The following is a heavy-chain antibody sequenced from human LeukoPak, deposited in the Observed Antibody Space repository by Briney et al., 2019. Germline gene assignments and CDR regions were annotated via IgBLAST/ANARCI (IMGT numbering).Heavy chain of an antibody. V-gene: IGHV4-39*07. Sequence: SETLSLTCTVSGYSISSSSYYWGWIRQPPGKGLEWIGSIYYSGSTYYNPSLKSRVTISVDTSKNQFSLKLSSVTAADTAVYYCARGLPMIVVASNWFDPWGQGTLVTVSS. CDR1: GYSISSSSYY. CDR3: ARGLPMIVVASNWFDP. CDR2: IYYSGST. J-gene: IGHJ5*02. D-gene: IGHD3-22*01.